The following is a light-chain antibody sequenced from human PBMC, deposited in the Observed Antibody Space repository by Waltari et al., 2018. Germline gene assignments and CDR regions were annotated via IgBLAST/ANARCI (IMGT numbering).Light chain of an antibody. Sequence: QSVLTQPPSVSGAPGQRVTIACTGSGSNFGAGYDFHWYQQVPRAAPKLLIYGSSSRPLGVPDRFFGSTSGTSASLAIIGLQAEDEADYYCQSYDITLRVVFGGGTKLTVL. CDR3: QSYDITLRVV. CDR2: GSS. V-gene: IGLV1-40*01. J-gene: IGLJ3*02. CDR1: GSNFGAGYD.